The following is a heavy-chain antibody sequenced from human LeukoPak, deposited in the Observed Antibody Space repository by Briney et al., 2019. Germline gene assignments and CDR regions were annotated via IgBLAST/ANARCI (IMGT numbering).Heavy chain of an antibody. D-gene: IGHD1-26*01. CDR1: GFTFSSYD. CDR2: IGTAGDT. Sequence: GGSLRLSCAASGFTFSSYDMHWVRQATGKGLEWVSAIGTAGDTYYPGSVQGRFTISRENAKNSLYLQMNSRRAGDTAVYYCARGGSIVGATDAFDIWGQGTMVTVSS. CDR3: ARGGSIVGATDAFDI. V-gene: IGHV3-13*01. J-gene: IGHJ3*02.